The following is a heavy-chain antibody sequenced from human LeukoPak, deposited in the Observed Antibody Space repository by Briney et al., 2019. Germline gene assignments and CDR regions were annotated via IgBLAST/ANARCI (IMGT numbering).Heavy chain of an antibody. Sequence: PSETLSLTCSISDGSISNYYWSWIRQPAGKGLEWIGRIYSSGNTNYNPSLKSRVTISVDTSKNQFSLKLSSVTAADTAVYYCARDGWLVPQDYWGQGTLVTVSS. J-gene: IGHJ4*02. CDR3: ARDGWLVPQDY. CDR1: DGSISNYY. V-gene: IGHV4-4*07. CDR2: IYSSGNT. D-gene: IGHD6-19*01.